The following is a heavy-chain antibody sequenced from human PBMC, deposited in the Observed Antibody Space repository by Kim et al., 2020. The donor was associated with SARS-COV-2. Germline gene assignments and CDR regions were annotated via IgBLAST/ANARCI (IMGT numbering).Heavy chain of an antibody. CDR1: GYSFTSYW. D-gene: IGHD3-22*01. CDR3: ARRTYYYDSRDVPNDAFDI. V-gene: IGHV5-51*01. Sequence: GESLKISCKGSGYSFTSYWIGWVRQMPGKGLEWMGIIYPGDSDTRYSPSFQGQVTISADKSISTAYLQWSSLKASDTAMYYCARRTYYYDSRDVPNDAFDIWGQGTMVTVSS. J-gene: IGHJ3*02. CDR2: IYPGDSDT.